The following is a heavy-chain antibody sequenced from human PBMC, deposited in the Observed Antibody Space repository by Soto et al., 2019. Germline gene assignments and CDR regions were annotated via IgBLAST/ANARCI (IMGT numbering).Heavy chain of an antibody. V-gene: IGHV1-69*13. CDR3: ARSPRIVVVPAAPYYYGMDV. CDR2: IIPIFGTA. J-gene: IGHJ6*02. Sequence: SVKVSCKASGGTFSSYAISWVRQAPGQGLEWMGGIIPIFGTANYAQKFQGRVTITADESTSTAYMELSSLRSEDTAVYYCARSPRIVVVPAAPYYYGMDVWGQGTTVTVSS. D-gene: IGHD2-2*01. CDR1: GGTFSSYA.